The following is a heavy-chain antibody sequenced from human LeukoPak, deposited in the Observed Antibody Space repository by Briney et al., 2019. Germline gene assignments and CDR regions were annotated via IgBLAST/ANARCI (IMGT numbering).Heavy chain of an antibody. D-gene: IGHD6-13*01. CDR2: ISFDGSNK. V-gene: IGHV3-30*03. J-gene: IGHJ5*02. CDR1: GFTFRSYA. Sequence: PGGSLRLSCVVSGFTFRSYAMHWVRQAPGKGLEWVAVISFDGSNKYYADSVKGRFTISRDNSKNTLYLQVSAEDTAIYYCARGYASTSQLDPWGQGTLVTVSS. CDR3: ARGYASTSQLDP.